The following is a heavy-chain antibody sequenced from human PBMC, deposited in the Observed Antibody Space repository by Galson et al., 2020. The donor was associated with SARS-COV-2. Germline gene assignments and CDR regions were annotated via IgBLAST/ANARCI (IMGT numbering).Heavy chain of an antibody. CDR3: ARDAGFGELLYYYSGMDV. V-gene: IGHV3-30-3*01. D-gene: IGHD3-10*01. Sequence: GGSLRLSCAASGFTFSDNAMHWVRQAPGKGLEWVAVISYDGSNKFYADSVKGRFTISRDNSKNTLYLQMSSLRPEDTAVFYCARDAGFGELLYYYSGMDVWGQGTTVTVSS. CDR2: ISYDGSNK. J-gene: IGHJ6*02. CDR1: GFTFSDNA.